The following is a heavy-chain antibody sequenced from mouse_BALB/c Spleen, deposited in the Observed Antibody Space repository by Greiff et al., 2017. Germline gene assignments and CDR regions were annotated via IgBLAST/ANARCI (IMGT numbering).Heavy chain of an antibody. CDR3: ARSGDYYAMDY. J-gene: IGHJ4*01. D-gene: IGHD3-2*02. CDR2: ISTYYGDA. V-gene: IGHV1S137*01. Sequence: VMLAESGAELVRPGVSVKISCKGSGYTFTDYAMHWVKQSHAKSLEWIGVISTYYGDASYNQKFKGKATMTVDKSSSTAYMELARLTSEDSAIYYCARSGDYYAMDYWGQGTSVTVSS. CDR1: GYTFTDYA.